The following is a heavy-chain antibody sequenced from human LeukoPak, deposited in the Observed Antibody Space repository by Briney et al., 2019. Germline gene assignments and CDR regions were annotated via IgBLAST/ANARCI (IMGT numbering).Heavy chain of an antibody. CDR3: ARGGSGSYYTWWDY. J-gene: IGHJ4*02. CDR2: ISPSGTTI. D-gene: IGHD3-10*01. V-gene: IGHV3-11*04. CDR1: GFTFSDFY. Sequence: PGGSLRLSCAASGFTFSDFYMSWIRQAPGKGLEWISYISPSGTTIYYADSVKGRFTISRDNAKNSLYLQMNSLRAEDTAVYYCARGGSGSYYTWWDYWGQGSLVTVSS.